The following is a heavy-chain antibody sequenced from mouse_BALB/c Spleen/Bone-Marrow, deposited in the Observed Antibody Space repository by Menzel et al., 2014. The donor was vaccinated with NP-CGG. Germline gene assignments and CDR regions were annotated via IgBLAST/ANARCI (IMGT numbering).Heavy chain of an antibody. Sequence: VQLQQSGPELVKPGASVKMSCKASRYTFTSYVLHWVRQKPGQGLEWIGFMNPFNDGTKYNEKFKGKATLTSDKSSSTAYIELSSLTSEDSAVYYCAREVVATDYFDYWGQGTPLTVSS. J-gene: IGHJ2*01. CDR2: MNPFNDGT. CDR1: RYTFTSYV. V-gene: IGHV1-14*01. D-gene: IGHD1-1*01. CDR3: AREVVATDYFDY.